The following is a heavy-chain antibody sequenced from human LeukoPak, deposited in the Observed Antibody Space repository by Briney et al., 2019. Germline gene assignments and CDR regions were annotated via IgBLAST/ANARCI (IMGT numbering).Heavy chain of an antibody. D-gene: IGHD3-22*01. Sequence: GASVKVSCKASGYTFSSYYMHWVRQAPGRGLEWMGIINPGGGGTRYAQKFQGRVTMTRDTSTSTVYIELSSLKSEDTAMYYCARNYDTSGYYYDYWGQGTLVTVSS. V-gene: IGHV1-46*01. CDR1: GYTFSSYY. CDR3: ARNYDTSGYYYDY. J-gene: IGHJ4*02. CDR2: INPGGGGT.